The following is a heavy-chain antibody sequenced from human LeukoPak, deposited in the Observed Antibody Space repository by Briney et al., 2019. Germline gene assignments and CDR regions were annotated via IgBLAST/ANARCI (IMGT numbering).Heavy chain of an antibody. CDR2: ISSSSSYI. J-gene: IGHJ4*02. Sequence: PGGSLRLSCAASGFTFSSYSMNWVRQAPGKGLEWVSSISSSSSYIYYADSVTGRFTIARDNAKNSLYLQMNSLRAEDTAVYYCARATRSGTSYWGQGTLVTVSS. CDR3: ARATRSGTSY. V-gene: IGHV3-21*01. D-gene: IGHD6-13*01. CDR1: GFTFSSYS.